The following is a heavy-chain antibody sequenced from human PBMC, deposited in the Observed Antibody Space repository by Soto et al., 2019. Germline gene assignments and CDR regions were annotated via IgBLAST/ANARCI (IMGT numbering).Heavy chain of an antibody. J-gene: IGHJ4*02. CDR3: ARDHFSTGFTDS. D-gene: IGHD6-19*01. CDR1: GFTFRNYT. CDR2: ITGSSSSI. Sequence: EVQLVESGGGLVKPGGSLRLSCAASGFTFRNYTMNWVRQTPGKGLEWVSSITGSSSSIIYADSVKGRFTISRDNAKTSLYLQMNSLGAEDTAVYYCARDHFSTGFTDSWGQGTLVTVSS. V-gene: IGHV3-21*01.